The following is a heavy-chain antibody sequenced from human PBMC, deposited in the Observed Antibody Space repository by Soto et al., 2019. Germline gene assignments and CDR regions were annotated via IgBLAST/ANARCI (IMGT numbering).Heavy chain of an antibody. CDR2: ISNDGGNK. CDR1: GFTFNNYG. Sequence: GSLRLSCAASGFTFNNYGMNWVRQAPGKGLEWVAIISNDGGNKYYIESVRGRFTISRDNSKNMLFLQMNSLRVEATAVYFCTKDGRFDSDGSLYYYYYGMDVWGQGTTVTVSS. D-gene: IGHD2-15*01. J-gene: IGHJ6*02. CDR3: TKDGRFDSDGSLYYYYYGMDV. V-gene: IGHV3-30*18.